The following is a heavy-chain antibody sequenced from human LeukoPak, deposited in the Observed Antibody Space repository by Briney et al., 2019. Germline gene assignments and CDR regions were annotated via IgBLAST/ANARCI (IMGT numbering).Heavy chain of an antibody. CDR2: INAGNGNT. V-gene: IGHV1-3*01. J-gene: IGHJ6*02. CDR1: GYTFTSYA. CDR3: ARVNVTEPDIAAAGTSYYYYGMDV. D-gene: IGHD6-13*01. Sequence: ASVKVSCKASGYTFTSYAMHWVRQAPGQRLEWMGWINAGNGNTKYSQKFQGRVTITRDTSASTAYMELSSLTSGDTAVYYCARVNVTEPDIAAAGTSYYYYGMDVWGQGTTVTVSS.